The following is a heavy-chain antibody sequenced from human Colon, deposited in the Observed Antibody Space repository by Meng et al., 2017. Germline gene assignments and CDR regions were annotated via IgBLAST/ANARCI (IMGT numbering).Heavy chain of an antibody. J-gene: IGHJ4*02. CDR2: IYHSGST. CDR1: GGSISSSNW. CDR3: ASFPPPGKQWLVTDY. D-gene: IGHD6-19*01. Sequence: QVQLQESGPGLVKPSGTLSLTCAVPGGSISSSNWWSWVRQPPGKGLEWIGEIYHSGSTNYNPSLKSRVTISVDKSKNQFSLKLSSVTAADTAVYYCASFPPPGKQWLVTDYWGQGTLVTVSS. V-gene: IGHV4-4*02.